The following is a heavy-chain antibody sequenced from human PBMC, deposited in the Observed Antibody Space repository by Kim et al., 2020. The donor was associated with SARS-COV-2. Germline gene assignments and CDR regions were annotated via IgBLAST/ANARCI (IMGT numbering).Heavy chain of an antibody. D-gene: IGHD6-13*01. CDR1: GGSISSGGYY. Sequence: SETLSLTCTVSGGSISSGGYYWSWIRQHPGKGLEWIGYIYYSGSTYYNPSLKSRVTISVDTSKNQFSLKLSSVTAADTAVYYCARETARYSSSWYYFDYWGHGTRVTVSS. CDR2: IYYSGST. V-gene: IGHV4-31*03. J-gene: IGHJ4*01. CDR3: ARETARYSSSWYYFDY.